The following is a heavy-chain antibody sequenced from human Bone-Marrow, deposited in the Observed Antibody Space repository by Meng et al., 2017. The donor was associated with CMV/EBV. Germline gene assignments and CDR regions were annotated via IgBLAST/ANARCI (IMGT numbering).Heavy chain of an antibody. D-gene: IGHD2/OR15-2a*01. CDR3: ARVISPYWYFDL. V-gene: IGHV3-66*02. Sequence: SCAASGVTVSNNYLSWVRQAPGKGLEWVSVIYTGGSTDYADSVKGRFTISRDNTKNTLYLQMNSLRAEDTAVYYCARVISPYWYFDLWGRGTLVTVSS. CDR1: GVTVSNNY. J-gene: IGHJ2*01. CDR2: IYTGGST.